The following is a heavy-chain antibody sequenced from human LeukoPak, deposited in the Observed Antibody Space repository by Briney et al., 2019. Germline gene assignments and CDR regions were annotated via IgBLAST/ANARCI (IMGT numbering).Heavy chain of an antibody. D-gene: IGHD6-19*01. CDR3: ARVYSSGWSYYYYYMDV. J-gene: IGHJ6*03. Sequence: PGGSLRLSCAASGFTVSSNYMSWVRQAPGKGLEWVSVIYSGGSTYYADSVKGRFTISRDNSKNTLYLQMNSLRAEDTAVYYCARVYSSGWSYYYYYMDVWGKGTTVIVSS. CDR2: IYSGGST. CDR1: GFTVSSNY. V-gene: IGHV3-53*01.